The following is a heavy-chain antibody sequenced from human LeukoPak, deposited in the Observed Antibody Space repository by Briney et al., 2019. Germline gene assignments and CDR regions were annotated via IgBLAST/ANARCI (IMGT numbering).Heavy chain of an antibody. J-gene: IGHJ5*02. D-gene: IGHD5-18*01. CDR2: IIPIFGTA. V-gene: IGHV1-69*13. CDR3: ATDPVDTAMVT. CDR1: GGTFSSYA. Sequence: GASVKVSCKASGGTFSSYAISWVRQAPGQGLEWMGGIIPIFGTANYAQKFQGRVTITADESTSTAYMELSSLRSEDTAVYYCATDPVDTAMVTWGQGTLVTVSS.